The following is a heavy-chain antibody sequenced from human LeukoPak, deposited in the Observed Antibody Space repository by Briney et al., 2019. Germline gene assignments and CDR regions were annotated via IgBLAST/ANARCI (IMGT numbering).Heavy chain of an antibody. CDR3: ARLRDYSNRGVYMDV. Sequence: GESLKISCKGSGYSFTNYWIGWVRQMPGKGLEWMGIIYPGDSDTRYSPSFQGQVTISPDKSISTAYLQWSSLKASDTAMYYCARLRDYSNRGVYMDVWGKGTTVTVSS. V-gene: IGHV5-51*01. J-gene: IGHJ6*03. D-gene: IGHD4-11*01. CDR2: IYPGDSDT. CDR1: GYSFTNYW.